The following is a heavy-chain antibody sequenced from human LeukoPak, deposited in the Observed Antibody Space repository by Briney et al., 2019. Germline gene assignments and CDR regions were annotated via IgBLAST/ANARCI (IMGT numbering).Heavy chain of an antibody. CDR1: GGSITSYY. J-gene: IGHJ5*01. CDR2: IYYTGST. D-gene: IGHD2-15*01. V-gene: IGHV4-59*01. CDR3: ARVVVAAGSNWFDS. Sequence: SETLSLTCTVSGGSITSYYWSWIRQPPGKGLEWIGYIYYTGSTNYNPSLKSRVTISVDTSKNQFSLKLSSVSAADTAVYYSARVVVAAGSNWFDSWGQGTLVTVSS.